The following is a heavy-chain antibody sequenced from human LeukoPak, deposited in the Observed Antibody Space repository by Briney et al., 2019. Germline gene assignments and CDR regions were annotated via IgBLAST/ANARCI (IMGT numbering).Heavy chain of an antibody. Sequence: SETLSLTCTVSGGSISSSSYYWGWIRQPPGKGLEWIASIYYSGSTYYNPSLKSRVTISVDTSKNQFSLKLSSVTAADTAVYYCARVFRYCSSTSCRSFDYWGQGTLVTVFS. J-gene: IGHJ4*02. CDR2: IYYSGST. CDR3: ARVFRYCSSTSCRSFDY. CDR1: GGSISSSSYY. V-gene: IGHV4-39*07. D-gene: IGHD2-2*01.